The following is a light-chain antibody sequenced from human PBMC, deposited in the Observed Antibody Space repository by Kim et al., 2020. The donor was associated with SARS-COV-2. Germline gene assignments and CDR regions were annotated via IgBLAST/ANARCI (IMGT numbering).Light chain of an antibody. Sequence: TVTLPCGFVSASVSPGHYPTWSQQTPGHLPRALIYSTNTRSSGVPDRFSGAILGNKAALTITGAQADDDSHYYCMLYLGNGISVFGGGTQLTVL. CDR3: MLYLGNGISV. CDR1: SASVSPGHY. J-gene: IGLJ3*02. V-gene: IGLV8-61*01. CDR2: STN.